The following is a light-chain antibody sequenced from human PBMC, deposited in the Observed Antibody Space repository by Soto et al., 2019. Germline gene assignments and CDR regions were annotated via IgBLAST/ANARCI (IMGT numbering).Light chain of an antibody. Sequence: QAVVTQPPSASGTPGQRVTISCSGSSSNIGRGHVYWYQQLPGTAPKLLIQKTDQRPSGVPDRFSGFKSGTSASLAISGLRSEDEADYYCAAWDDSVNVLFGGGTKVTVL. V-gene: IGLV1-47*01. CDR2: KTD. CDR1: SSNIGRGH. J-gene: IGLJ3*02. CDR3: AAWDDSVNVL.